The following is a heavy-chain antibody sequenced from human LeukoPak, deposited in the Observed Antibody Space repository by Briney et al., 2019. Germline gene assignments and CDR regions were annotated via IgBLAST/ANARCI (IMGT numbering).Heavy chain of an antibody. CDR1: GGSISGYY. CDR2: IYYSGST. J-gene: IGHJ3*02. D-gene: IGHD4-17*01. V-gene: IGHV4-59*01. Sequence: PSETLSLTCTVSGGSISGYYWSWIRQPPGKGLEWIGYIYYSGSTNYNPSLKSRVTISVDTSKNQFSLKLSSVTAADTAVYYCARMTTDAFDIWGQGTMVTVSS. CDR3: ARMTTDAFDI.